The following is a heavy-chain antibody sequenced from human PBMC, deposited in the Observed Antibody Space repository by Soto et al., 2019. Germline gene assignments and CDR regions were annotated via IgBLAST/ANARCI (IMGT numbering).Heavy chain of an antibody. CDR1: GSTFHNFA. CDR2: IVVISNTA. V-gene: IGHV1-69*06. CDR3: ARAIKRWEVHYYFDY. J-gene: IGHJ4*02. D-gene: IGHD1-26*01. Sequence: QVVLLQSGAEVKGPGSSVRVSCKVSGSTFHNFAFSWVRQAPGHGPEWMGGIVVISNTADYSRRFQDRVTITAATSTSTLYMELGGLTFEDTAVYYCARAIKRWEVHYYFDYWGQGTLVTVSS.